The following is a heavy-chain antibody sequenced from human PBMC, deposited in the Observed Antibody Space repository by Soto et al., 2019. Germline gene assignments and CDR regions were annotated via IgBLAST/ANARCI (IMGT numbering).Heavy chain of an antibody. CDR3: ARGGEGATPWFDP. D-gene: IGHD1-26*01. J-gene: IGHJ5*02. CDR1: GGSISSGGYY. Sequence: TLSLTCTVSGGSISSGGYYWSWIRQHPGKGLEWIGYIYYSGSTYYNPSLKSRVTISVDTSKNQFSLKLSSVTAADTAVYYCARGGEGATPWFDPWGQGTLVTVSS. CDR2: IYYSGST. V-gene: IGHV4-31*03.